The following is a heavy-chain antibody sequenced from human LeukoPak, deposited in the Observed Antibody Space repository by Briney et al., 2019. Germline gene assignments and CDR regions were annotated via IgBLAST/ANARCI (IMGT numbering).Heavy chain of an antibody. Sequence: GGSLRLSCAASGFTFNNGPMSWVRQAPGKGLEWVSLISGSDGSTYYADSVKGRFTISRDNSKNTLYLQMNSLRAEDTAIYYCAKSQSSGWLYYFDYWGQGTLVTVSS. CDR2: ISGSDGST. CDR1: GFTFNNGP. D-gene: IGHD6-19*01. V-gene: IGHV3-23*01. J-gene: IGHJ4*02. CDR3: AKSQSSGWLYYFDY.